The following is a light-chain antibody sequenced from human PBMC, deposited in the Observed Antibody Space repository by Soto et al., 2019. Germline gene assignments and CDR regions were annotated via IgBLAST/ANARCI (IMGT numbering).Light chain of an antibody. J-gene: IGKJ1*01. CDR1: QTLSSW. Sequence: DIQMTQSPSTLSASVGDRVTITCRASQTLSSWLAWHQQKAGKAPKLLMFDASTLESGVPSRFSGSGSGTEFTLTISSLQPDDFATYYCQQYNSYPWTFGQGTKVEIK. V-gene: IGKV1-5*01. CDR3: QQYNSYPWT. CDR2: DAS.